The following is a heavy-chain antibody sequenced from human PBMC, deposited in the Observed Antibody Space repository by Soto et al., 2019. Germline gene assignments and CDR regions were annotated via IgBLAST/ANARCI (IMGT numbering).Heavy chain of an antibody. V-gene: IGHV4-59*01. D-gene: IGHD4-17*01. Sequence: PSETLSLTCTVAGGSISSDYWSWIRQPPGKGLEWIGYIYYSGSTNYNPSLKSRVTISVDTSKNQFSLKLGSVTAADTAVYYCARDRNGDYFRGYYYYGMDVWGQGTTVTVSS. CDR1: GGSISSDY. CDR2: IYYSGST. J-gene: IGHJ6*02. CDR3: ARDRNGDYFRGYYYYGMDV.